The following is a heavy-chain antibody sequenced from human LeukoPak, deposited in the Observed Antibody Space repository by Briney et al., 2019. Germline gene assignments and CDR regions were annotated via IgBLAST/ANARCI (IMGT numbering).Heavy chain of an antibody. CDR1: GFMFWSYW. CDR2: IKEDGSEK. V-gene: IGHV3-7*01. Sequence: GGSLRLSCAASGFMFWSYWMSWVRQAPGKGLEWVANIKEDGSEKHHVDSVKGRFTISRDNAKNSLYLQMNSLRAEDTAVYYCARVRPPISYWGQGTLVTVSS. J-gene: IGHJ4*02. D-gene: IGHD3-3*02. CDR3: ARVRPPISY.